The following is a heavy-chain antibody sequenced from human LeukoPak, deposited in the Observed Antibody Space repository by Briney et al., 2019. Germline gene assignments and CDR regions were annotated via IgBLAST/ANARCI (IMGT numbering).Heavy chain of an antibody. V-gene: IGHV1-46*01. CDR2: INPSGGST. Sequence: GASVKVSCKASGYTFTSYGISWVRQAPGQGLEWMGIINPSGGSTSYAQKFQGRVTMTRDTSTSTVYMELSSLRSEDTAVYYCASGEGGSRDYWGQGTLVTVSS. CDR1: GYTFTSYG. D-gene: IGHD2-15*01. J-gene: IGHJ4*02. CDR3: ASGEGGSRDY.